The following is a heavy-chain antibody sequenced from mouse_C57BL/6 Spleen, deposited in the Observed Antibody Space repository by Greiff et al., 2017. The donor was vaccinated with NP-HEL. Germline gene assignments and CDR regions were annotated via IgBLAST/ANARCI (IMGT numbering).Heavy chain of an antibody. J-gene: IGHJ4*01. CDR2: IYPGDGDT. V-gene: IGHV1-80*01. D-gene: IGHD2-2*01. CDR3: ARWTYGYDRGD. CDR1: GYAFSSYW. Sequence: QVQLQQSGAELVKPGASVKISCKASGYAFSSYWMNWVKQRPGKGLEWIGQIYPGDGDTNYNGKFKGKATLTADKSSSTAYMQLSSLTSEDSAVYFCARWTYGYDRGDWGQGTSVTVSS.